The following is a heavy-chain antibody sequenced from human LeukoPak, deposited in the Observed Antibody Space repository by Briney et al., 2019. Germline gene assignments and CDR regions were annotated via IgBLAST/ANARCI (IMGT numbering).Heavy chain of an antibody. CDR3: ARDWDYCGSEISNWFDP. CDR1: GYTFTNYG. Sequence: ASVKVSCKASGYTFTNYGISWVRQAPGQGLEWLGWINAYNGNTNYAQKLQGRFTMTTDASTSTAYMDLRSLRSDDTAVYYCARDWDYCGSEISNWFDPWGQGTLVTVSS. J-gene: IGHJ5*02. CDR2: INAYNGNT. V-gene: IGHV1-18*01. D-gene: IGHD3-10*01.